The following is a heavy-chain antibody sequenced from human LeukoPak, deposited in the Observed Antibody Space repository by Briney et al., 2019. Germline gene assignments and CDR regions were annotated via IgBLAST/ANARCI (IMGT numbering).Heavy chain of an antibody. D-gene: IGHD3-10*01. CDR1: GFTFNNYA. V-gene: IGHV3-23*01. J-gene: IGHJ4*02. Sequence: GGSLRLSCSASGFTFNNYAMSWVRQAPGKGLEWVSPINDSGGDNYHADSVKGRFTISRDNSRNTLYLQMNSLRVEDSAVYHCAKGSRGSRPYYFDFWGQGTLVTVSS. CDR2: INDSGGDN. CDR3: AKGSRGSRPYYFDF.